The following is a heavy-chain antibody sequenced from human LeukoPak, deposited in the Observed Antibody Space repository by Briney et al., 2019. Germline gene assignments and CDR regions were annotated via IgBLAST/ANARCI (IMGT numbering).Heavy chain of an antibody. D-gene: IGHD7-27*01. CDR2: ISGSGGST. Sequence: GGSLRLSCAASGFTFSSYAMSWVRQGPGKGREWVSAISGSGGSTYYADSVKGRFTISRDNSKNTLYLQMNSLRVEDTAVYYCAIDPNWGTHSWGQGVLVTVS. CDR3: AIDPNWGTHS. J-gene: IGHJ4*02. V-gene: IGHV3-23*01. CDR1: GFTFSSYA.